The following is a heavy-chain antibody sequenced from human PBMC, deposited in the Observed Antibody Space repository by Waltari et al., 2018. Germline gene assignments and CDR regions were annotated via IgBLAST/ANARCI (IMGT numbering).Heavy chain of an antibody. Sequence: QLELQESGPGLVKPSETLSLTFSVSGGSISSSSSYWGWIRQPPGKGLEWIGSIYYSGGTYYNPSLKSRVTISVDTSKNQFSLKLSSVTAADTAVYYCARHPAMTIMLWYFDLWGRGTLVTVSS. J-gene: IGHJ2*01. CDR3: ARHPAMTIMLWYFDL. CDR1: GGSISSSSSY. D-gene: IGHD2-8*01. CDR2: IYYSGGT. V-gene: IGHV4-39*01.